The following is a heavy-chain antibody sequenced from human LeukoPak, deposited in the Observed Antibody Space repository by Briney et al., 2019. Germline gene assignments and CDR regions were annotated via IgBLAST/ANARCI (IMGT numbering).Heavy chain of an antibody. V-gene: IGHV3-20*04. D-gene: IGHD3-22*01. CDR3: ARVYPYYYDSSGYSEAGYFDY. CDR1: GFTFDDYG. J-gene: IGHJ4*02. CDR2: INWNGGST. Sequence: GGSLRLSCAASGFTFDDYGMSWVRQAPGKGLEWVAGINWNGGSTGYADSVKGRFTISRDNAKNSLYLQMNSLRAEDTALYYCARVYPYYYDSSGYSEAGYFDYWGQGTLVTVSS.